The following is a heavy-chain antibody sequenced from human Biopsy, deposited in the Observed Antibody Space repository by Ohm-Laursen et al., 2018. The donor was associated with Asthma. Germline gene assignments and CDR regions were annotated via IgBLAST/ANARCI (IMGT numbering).Heavy chain of an antibody. D-gene: IGHD2-21*02. CDR3: ANYEVVTAILPMDV. V-gene: IGHV3-30*18. CDR2: ISYDGSDK. Sequence: SLRLSCAASGFTFSSYGMHWVRQAPGKGLEWVAVISYDGSDKYYADSAKGRFTISRDNSKNTLYLQMNSLRAEDTAVYYCANYEVVTAILPMDVWGQGTTVTVSS. CDR1: GFTFSSYG. J-gene: IGHJ6*02.